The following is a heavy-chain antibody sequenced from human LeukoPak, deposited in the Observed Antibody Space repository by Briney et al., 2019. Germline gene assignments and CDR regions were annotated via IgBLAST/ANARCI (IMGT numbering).Heavy chain of an antibody. V-gene: IGHV3-30-3*01. CDR2: ISYDGSNK. CDR1: GFTFSSYA. CDR3: ARESEGASMYYYYYGMDV. D-gene: IGHD1-26*01. Sequence: GGSLRLSCAASGFTFSSYAMHWVRQAPGKGLEWVAVISYDGSNKYYADSVKGRFTISRDNSKNTLYLQMNSLRAEDTAVYYCARESEGASMYYYYYGMDVWGQGTTVTVSS. J-gene: IGHJ6*02.